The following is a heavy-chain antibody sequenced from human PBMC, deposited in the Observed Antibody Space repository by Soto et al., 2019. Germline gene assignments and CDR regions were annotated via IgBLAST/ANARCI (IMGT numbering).Heavy chain of an antibody. CDR3: ARDGWRGWSWYFDL. J-gene: IGHJ2*01. D-gene: IGHD6-19*01. V-gene: IGHV3-23*01. CDR2: ISGSGGST. CDR1: GFTFSSYA. Sequence: PGGSLRLSCAASGFTFSSYAMSWVRQAPGKGLEWVSAISGSGGSTYYADSVKGRFTISRDSSKNMLYLQMNSLRAEDTALYYSARDGWRGWSWYFDLWGRGTLFTVS.